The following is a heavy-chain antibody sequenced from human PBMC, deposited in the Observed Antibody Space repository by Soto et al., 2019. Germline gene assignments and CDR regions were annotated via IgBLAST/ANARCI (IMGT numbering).Heavy chain of an antibody. J-gene: IGHJ5*02. CDR1: GFTFSSYA. V-gene: IGHV3-23*01. Sequence: GGSLRLSCAASGFTFSSYAMSWVRQAPGKGLEWVSAISGSGGSTYYADSVKGRFTISRDNSKNTLYLQMNSLRAEDTAVYYWAKVGRSSVVPAAMDWFDPWGQGTLVTVSS. D-gene: IGHD2-2*01. CDR2: ISGSGGST. CDR3: AKVGRSSVVPAAMDWFDP.